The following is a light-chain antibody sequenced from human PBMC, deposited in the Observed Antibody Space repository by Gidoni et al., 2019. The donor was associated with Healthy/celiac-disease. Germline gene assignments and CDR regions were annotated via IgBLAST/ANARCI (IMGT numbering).Light chain of an antibody. J-gene: IGKJ4*01. CDR3: QQYNSSPLT. V-gene: IGKV1-5*03. CDR2: KAS. CDR1: QSISSW. Sequence: IQMTQSPSTLPASVGDRVTITCRASQSISSWLAWYQQKPGKAPKLLIYKASSLESGVPSRFSGSGSGTEFTLTISSLQPDDFATYYCQQYNSSPLTFGGGTKVEIK.